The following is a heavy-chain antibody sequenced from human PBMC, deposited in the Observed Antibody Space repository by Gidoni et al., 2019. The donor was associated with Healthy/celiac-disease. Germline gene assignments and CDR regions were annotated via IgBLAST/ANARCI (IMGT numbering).Heavy chain of an antibody. CDR2: IYYSGST. V-gene: IGHV4-39*07. J-gene: IGHJ6*02. D-gene: IGHD6-6*01. CDR3: ARDQPIAARRDYYYGMDV. Sequence: QLQLQSSGPGLVKPSETLSLTCTVSGGSISSISYYWGWIRQPPGKGLEWIGSIYYSGSTDYNPSLKSRVTISVDTSKNQFSLKLSSVTAADTAVYYCARDQPIAARRDYYYGMDVWGQGTTVTVSS. CDR1: GGSISSISYY.